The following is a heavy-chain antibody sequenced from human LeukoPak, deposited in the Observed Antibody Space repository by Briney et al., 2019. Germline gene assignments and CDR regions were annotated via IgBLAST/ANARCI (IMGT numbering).Heavy chain of an antibody. V-gene: IGHV3-48*01. CDR2: ISSSSSTI. Sequence: GGSLRLSCAASGFTFSTYSMNWVRQAPGKGLEWVSYISSSSSTIYYADSVKGRFAISRDNAKNSLYLQMNSLRAEDTAAYYCASPRGYCTNGVCDAFDSWGQGTLVTVSS. D-gene: IGHD2-8*01. CDR3: ASPRGYCTNGVCDAFDS. J-gene: IGHJ4*02. CDR1: GFTFSTYS.